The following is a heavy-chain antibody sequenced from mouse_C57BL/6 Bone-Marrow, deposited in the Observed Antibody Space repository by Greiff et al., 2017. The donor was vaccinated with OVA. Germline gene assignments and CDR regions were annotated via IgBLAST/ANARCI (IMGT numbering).Heavy chain of an antibody. D-gene: IGHD2-1*01. CDR3: TIYYGTRGFAY. Sequence: EVKVEESGGGLVQPGGSMKLSCVASGFTFSNYWMNWVRQSPEKGLEWVAQIRLKSDNYATHYAESVKGRFTISRDDSKSSVYLQMNNLRAEDTGIYYCTIYYGTRGFAYWGQGTLVTVSA. CDR2: IRLKSDNYAT. CDR1: GFTFSNYW. J-gene: IGHJ3*01. V-gene: IGHV6-3*01.